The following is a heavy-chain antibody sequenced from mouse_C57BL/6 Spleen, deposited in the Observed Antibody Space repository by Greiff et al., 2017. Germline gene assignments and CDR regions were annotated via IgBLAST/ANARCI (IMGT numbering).Heavy chain of an antibody. CDR1: GYTFTSYD. CDR3: AREGIITTVVAERYFDV. J-gene: IGHJ1*03. V-gene: IGHV1-85*01. D-gene: IGHD1-1*01. CDR2: IYPRDGST. Sequence: QVQLQQSGPELVKPGASVKLSCKASGYTFTSYDINWVKQRPGQGLEWIGWIYPRDGSTKYNEKFKGKATLTVDTSSSTAYMELHSLTSEDSAVYFCAREGIITTVVAERYFDVWGTGTTVTVSS.